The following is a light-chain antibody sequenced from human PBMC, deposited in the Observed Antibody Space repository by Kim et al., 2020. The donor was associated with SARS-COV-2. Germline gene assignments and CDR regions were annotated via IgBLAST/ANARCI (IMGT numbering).Light chain of an antibody. V-gene: IGLV7-46*01. CDR1: SGAVTSGNY. CDR2: DTD. Sequence: PGRTVPLPCGTSSGAVTSGNYPSCLQQKPAQAPSTLIFDTDNKHSWTPARFSGSVLGGKAALTLSGAQPEDEADYFCVLSYSGLRVFGGGTQLTVL. CDR3: VLSYSGLRV. J-gene: IGLJ3*02.